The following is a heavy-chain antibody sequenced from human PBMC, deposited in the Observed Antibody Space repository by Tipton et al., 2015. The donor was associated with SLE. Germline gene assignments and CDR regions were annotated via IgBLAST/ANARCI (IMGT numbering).Heavy chain of an antibody. D-gene: IGHD2-21*01. Sequence: TLSLTCTVSGDSITSDYWTWIRQSPGKGLEWIGYVYYSGRSHYSPSLRSRVTISVDTSKNQFSLKLFSVTAADTAVYYCARNCGGECFAAFDIWGQGTLVTVSS. J-gene: IGHJ3*02. CDR1: GDSITSDY. CDR3: ARNCGGECFAAFDI. CDR2: VYYSGRS. V-gene: IGHV4-59*01.